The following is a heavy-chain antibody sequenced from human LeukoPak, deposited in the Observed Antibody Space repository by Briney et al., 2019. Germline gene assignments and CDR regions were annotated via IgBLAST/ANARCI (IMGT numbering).Heavy chain of an antibody. D-gene: IGHD3-3*01. Sequence: GESLKISCKGSGYSFTSYWIGWVRQMPGKGLEWMGIIYPSDSDTRYSPSFQGQVTISADKSISTAYLQWSSLKASDTAMYYCARSSHDFWSGYPNWFDPWGQGTLVTVSS. CDR3: ARSSHDFWSGYPNWFDP. V-gene: IGHV5-51*01. J-gene: IGHJ5*02. CDR1: GYSFTSYW. CDR2: IYPSDSDT.